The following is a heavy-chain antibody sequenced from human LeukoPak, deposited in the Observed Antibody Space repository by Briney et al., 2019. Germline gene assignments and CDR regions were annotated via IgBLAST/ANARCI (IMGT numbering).Heavy chain of an antibody. J-gene: IGHJ4*02. CDR2: ISYDGSNK. V-gene: IGHV3-30*03. CDR3: ATWSDAWEFDS. Sequence: GRSLRLSCAASGFTFSSYCMHWVRQAPGKGLEWVAVISYDGSNKYYADSVKGRFTISRDNSKNTLYLQMNSLRAEDTAVYYCATWSDAWEFDSWGQGTLVSVSS. CDR1: GFTFSSYC. D-gene: IGHD1-26*01.